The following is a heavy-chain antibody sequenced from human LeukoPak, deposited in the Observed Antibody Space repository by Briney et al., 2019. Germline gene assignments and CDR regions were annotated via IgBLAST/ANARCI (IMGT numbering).Heavy chain of an antibody. Sequence: WETLSLTCAVYGVSFSGYYWSWIRQPPGKGLEWIGEINHSGSTTYNPSLKSRVTISVDTSKNQFSLKLSSVTAADTAVYYCARGASRYSSGWDGYCGQGTLVTVSS. V-gene: IGHV4-34*01. J-gene: IGHJ4*02. CDR3: ARGASRYSSGWDGY. CDR1: GVSFSGYY. D-gene: IGHD6-19*01. CDR2: INHSGST.